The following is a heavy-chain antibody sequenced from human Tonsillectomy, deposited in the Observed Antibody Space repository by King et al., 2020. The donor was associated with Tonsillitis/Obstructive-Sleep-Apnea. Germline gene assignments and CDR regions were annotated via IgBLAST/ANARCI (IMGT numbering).Heavy chain of an antibody. D-gene: IGHD3-3*01. J-gene: IGHJ5*02. CDR3: AKVRLRFLEWEANWFDP. Sequence: VHLVESGGGVVQPGRSLRLSCAGSGFSISTYAMHWVRQAPGKGLEWVALISYDGSNKYYADSVKGRLTISRDNSKNTLYLQMNSLRTEDTAVYYCAKVRLRFLEWEANWFDPWGQGTLVTVSS. CDR1: GFSISTYA. V-gene: IGHV3-30*18. CDR2: ISYDGSNK.